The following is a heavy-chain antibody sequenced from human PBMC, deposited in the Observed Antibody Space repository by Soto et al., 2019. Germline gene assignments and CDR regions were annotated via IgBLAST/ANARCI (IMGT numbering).Heavy chain of an antibody. CDR3: ARSSGWLHDY. CDR2: IKQDGSER. Sequence: GGSLRLSCAASGFTFSSYAMHWVRQAPGRGLEWVAIIKQDGSERYYVDSVKGRFTISRDNAKNSLYLQMSSLRVEDTALYYCARSSGWLHDYWGQGTLVTVSS. CDR1: GFTFSSYA. J-gene: IGHJ4*02. V-gene: IGHV3-7*01. D-gene: IGHD6-19*01.